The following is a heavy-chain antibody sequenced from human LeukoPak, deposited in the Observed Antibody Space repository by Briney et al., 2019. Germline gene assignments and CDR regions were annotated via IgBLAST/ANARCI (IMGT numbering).Heavy chain of an antibody. CDR1: GGTFSSYA. CDR3: ARKGVHDGSAEPFDY. V-gene: IGHV1-69*13. Sequence: ASVNVSCKASGGTFSSYAISWVRQAPGQGLEWMGGIIPIFGTANYAQKFQGRVTITADESTSTAYMELSSLRSEDTAVYYCARKGVHDGSAEPFDYWGQGTLVTVSS. J-gene: IGHJ4*02. D-gene: IGHD1-1*01. CDR2: IIPIFGTA.